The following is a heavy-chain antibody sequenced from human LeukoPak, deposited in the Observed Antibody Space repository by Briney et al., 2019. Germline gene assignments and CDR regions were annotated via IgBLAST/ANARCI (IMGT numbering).Heavy chain of an antibody. CDR3: AKISVGTLGGILVISD. Sequence: GGSLRLSCAASGFTFRSSAMSWVRQAPGKGLDWVASISGSGDTTYYTDSVKGRFTVSRDNSENTLSLQMSSLRAEDTAVYYCAKISVGTLGGILVISDWGQGNLVTVSS. CDR2: ISGSGDTT. CDR1: GFTFRSSA. D-gene: IGHD3-16*02. J-gene: IGHJ4*02. V-gene: IGHV3-23*01.